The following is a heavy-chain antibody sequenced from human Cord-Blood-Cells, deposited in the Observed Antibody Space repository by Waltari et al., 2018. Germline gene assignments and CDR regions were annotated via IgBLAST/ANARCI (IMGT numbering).Heavy chain of an antibody. CDR2: IGYDGSNK. J-gene: IGHJ6*02. CDR1: GFTFSSYG. Sequence: QVQLVESGGGVVQPGRSLRLSCAASGFTFSSYGMHWVRQAPGKGLEWVAVIGYDGSNKYYADSVKGRFTISRDNSKNTLYLQMNSLRAEDTAVYYCARVYSSSWYYYYYGMDVWGQGTTVTVSS. V-gene: IGHV3-33*01. CDR3: ARVYSSSWYYYYYGMDV. D-gene: IGHD6-13*01.